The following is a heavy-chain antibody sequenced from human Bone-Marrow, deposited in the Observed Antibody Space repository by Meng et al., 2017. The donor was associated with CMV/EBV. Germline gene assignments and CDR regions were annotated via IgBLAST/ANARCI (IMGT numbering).Heavy chain of an antibody. CDR2: ISAYNGNT. V-gene: IGHV1-18*01. D-gene: IGHD3-3*01. Sequence: ASVKVSCKASGYTFISFGINWVRQAPGQGLEWMGWISAYNGNTNYAQKLQGRVTMTTDTSTSTAYMELRSLRSDDTAVYYCARDIFGARWVPSYGMDVWGQGTTVTVSS. CDR3: ARDIFGARWVPSYGMDV. J-gene: IGHJ6*01. CDR1: GYTFISFG.